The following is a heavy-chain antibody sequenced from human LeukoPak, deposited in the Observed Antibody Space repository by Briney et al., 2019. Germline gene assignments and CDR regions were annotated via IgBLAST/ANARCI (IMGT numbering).Heavy chain of an antibody. Sequence: GGSLRLSCAASGFTFSSYWMSWVRQAPGKGLEWVANIKQDGSEKYYVDSVKGRFTISRDNAKNSLYLRMNSLRAEDTAVYYCARVHVDIVVVPAARFTYYYYMDVWGKGTTVTISS. V-gene: IGHV3-7*01. CDR1: GFTFSSYW. J-gene: IGHJ6*03. CDR2: IKQDGSEK. CDR3: ARVHVDIVVVPAARFTYYYYMDV. D-gene: IGHD2-2*01.